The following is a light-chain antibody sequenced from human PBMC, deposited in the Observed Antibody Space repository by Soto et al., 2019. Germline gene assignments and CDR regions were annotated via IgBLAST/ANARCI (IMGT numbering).Light chain of an antibody. V-gene: IGKV1-39*01. CDR2: GAS. CDR1: QSIGTD. J-gene: IGKJ1*01. CDR3: QQTYSTPWT. Sequence: DIQMTQSPSSLSASMGDRVSITCRASQSIGTDLYWYQQKPGKAPKLLIYGASTLQGGVPSRFRGRVSGTDFTLTISSLQPRDLATYFCQQTYSTPWTFGQGTKVDI.